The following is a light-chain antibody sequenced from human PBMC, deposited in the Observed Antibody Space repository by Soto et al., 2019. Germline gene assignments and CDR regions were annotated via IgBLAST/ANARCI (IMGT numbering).Light chain of an antibody. Sequence: QSALTQPASVSGSPGQSITISCTGTGSDVGGYNYVSWYQQHPGKAPKLLIYEVTNRPSGISSRFSGSKSVNTASLTISGLQAEDEAHYYCNSYTSTSAHVLFGGGTKPPS. J-gene: IGLJ3*02. CDR2: EVT. CDR1: GSDVGGYNY. V-gene: IGLV2-14*01. CDR3: NSYTSTSAHVL.